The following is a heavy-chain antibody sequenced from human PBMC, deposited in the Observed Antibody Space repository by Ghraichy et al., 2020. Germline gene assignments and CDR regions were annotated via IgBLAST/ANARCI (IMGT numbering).Heavy chain of an antibody. CDR3: ARGATVVRFFYYDGMDV. Sequence: GGSLRLSCFGSGFTLSGYSMNWVRQSPGKGLEWVAYITSSSRTISYADSVKGRFTISRDNAQNSLYLQMNSLRDEDTALYYCARGATVVRFFYYDGMDVWGQGTTVTVSS. J-gene: IGHJ6*02. CDR2: ITSSSRTI. D-gene: IGHD4-23*01. V-gene: IGHV3-48*02. CDR1: GFTLSGYS.